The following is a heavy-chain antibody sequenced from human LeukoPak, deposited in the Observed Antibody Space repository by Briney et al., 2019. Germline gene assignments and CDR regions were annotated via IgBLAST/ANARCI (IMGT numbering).Heavy chain of an antibody. D-gene: IGHD3-10*01. V-gene: IGHV1-46*01. Sequence: ASVKVSCKASGSTFTSYYMHWVRQAPGQGLEWMGIINPIGGSTSYAQKFQGRVTMTRDMSTSTVYMELSSLRSEDTAVYYCARDSGPVWFGELPNREFDYWGQGTLVTVSS. CDR1: GSTFTSYY. CDR2: INPIGGST. CDR3: ARDSGPVWFGELPNREFDY. J-gene: IGHJ4*02.